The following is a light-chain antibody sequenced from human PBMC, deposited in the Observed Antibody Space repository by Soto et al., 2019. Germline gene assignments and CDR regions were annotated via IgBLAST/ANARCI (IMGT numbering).Light chain of an antibody. J-gene: IGKJ1*01. Sequence: EIVLTQSPGTRSLSPGERATLSCRASQSVSSTYLAWYQQKPGQPPRLLIYGASTRATGIAARFSGSGFGTEFTLTISSLKYEDFAVYYCQQYNNWTRTFGQGTKVDIK. CDR2: GAS. V-gene: IGKV3D-15*01. CDR3: QQYNNWTRT. CDR1: QSVSSTY.